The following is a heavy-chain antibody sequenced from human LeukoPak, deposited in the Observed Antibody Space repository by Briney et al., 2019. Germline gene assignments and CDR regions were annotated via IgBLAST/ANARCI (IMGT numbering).Heavy chain of an antibody. CDR2: ISYDGSNK. J-gene: IGHJ3*01. Sequence: GRSLRLSCAASGFTFSSYGMHWVRQAPGKGLEWVAVISYDGSNKYYADSVKGRFTLSRDNSENTLYLQLNSLRAEDSGIYYCAKAFRIVGIGNPDDAFDVWGQGTVVTVS. V-gene: IGHV3-30*18. CDR1: GFTFSSYG. CDR3: AKAFRIVGIGNPDDAFDV. D-gene: IGHD1-26*01.